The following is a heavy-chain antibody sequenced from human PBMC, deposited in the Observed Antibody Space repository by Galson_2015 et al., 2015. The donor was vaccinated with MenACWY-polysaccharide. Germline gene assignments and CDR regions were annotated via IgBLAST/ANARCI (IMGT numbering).Heavy chain of an antibody. CDR1: GGSFSGYY. Sequence: SETLSLTCAVYGGSFSGYYWSWIRQPPGRGLEWIGEINHSGSTNYNPSLKSRVTISVDTSKNQFSLKVTSVTAADTGVYYCARGRRGDGEKYTKRLPNSFDIWGQGTMVTVSS. CDR2: INHSGST. J-gene: IGHJ3*02. D-gene: IGHD2-21*01. V-gene: IGHV4-34*01. CDR3: ARGRRGDGEKYTKRLPNSFDI.